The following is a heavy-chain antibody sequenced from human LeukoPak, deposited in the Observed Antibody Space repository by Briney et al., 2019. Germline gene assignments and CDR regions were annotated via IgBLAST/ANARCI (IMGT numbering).Heavy chain of an antibody. J-gene: IGHJ3*02. CDR1: GLTVSSTY. CDR3: ARGRKTYDAFDI. Sequence: PGRSLRLSCAPSGLTVSSTYMRSGRHHPGDGMGWGSVIYSGGSTYYADSVKGRFTISRDNSKNTLYLQMNSRRAEDTAVHYCARGRKTYDAFDIWGQGTMVTVSS. V-gene: IGHV3-66*01. CDR2: IYSGGST.